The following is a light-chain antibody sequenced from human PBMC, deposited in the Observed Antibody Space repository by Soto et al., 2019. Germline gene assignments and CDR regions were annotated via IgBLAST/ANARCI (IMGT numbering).Light chain of an antibody. CDR1: NSDVGSYEF. V-gene: IGLV2-23*01. CDR2: EGI. J-gene: IGLJ1*01. CDR3: CSYAGSRSVYV. Sequence: ALTQPASVSGSPGQSITVSCTGTNSDVGSYEFVSWYQQHPGKAPKLIIYEGIKRPSGVSTRFSGSRSGNTASLTISGLQAEDEAEYYCCSYAGSRSVYVFGTGTKVTVL.